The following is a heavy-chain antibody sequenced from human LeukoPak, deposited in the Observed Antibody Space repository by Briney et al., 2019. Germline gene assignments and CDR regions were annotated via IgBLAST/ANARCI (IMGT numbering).Heavy chain of an antibody. Sequence: SETLSLTRTVSGGSISSYYWSWIRHPPGKGLEWIGYIYTSGSTNYNPSLKSRITISVDTSKNQFSLKLSSVTAADTAVYYCSRRNDYYGSGSYYPVFDYWGQGTLVTVSS. V-gene: IGHV4-4*09. CDR2: IYTSGST. D-gene: IGHD3-10*01. CDR3: SRRNDYYGSGSYYPVFDY. CDR1: GGSISSYY. J-gene: IGHJ4*02.